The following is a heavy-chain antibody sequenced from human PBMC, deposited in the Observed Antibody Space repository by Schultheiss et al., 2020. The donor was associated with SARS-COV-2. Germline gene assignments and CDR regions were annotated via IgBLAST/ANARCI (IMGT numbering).Heavy chain of an antibody. D-gene: IGHD5-12*01. V-gene: IGHV3-30*18. CDR1: GFTFSSYW. Sequence: GGSLRLSCAASGFTFSSYWMSWVRQAPGKGLEWVAVISYDGSNKYYADSVKGRFTISRDNAKNSLYLQMNSLRAEDTAVYYCAKAITGWFDPWGQGTLVTVSS. CDR3: AKAITGWFDP. CDR2: ISYDGSNK. J-gene: IGHJ5*02.